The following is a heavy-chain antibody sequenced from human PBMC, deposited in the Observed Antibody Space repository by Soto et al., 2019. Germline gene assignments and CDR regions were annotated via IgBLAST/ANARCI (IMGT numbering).Heavy chain of an antibody. J-gene: IGHJ4*02. Sequence: QVQLVESGGGVVQPGRSLRLSCAASGFTFSSYAMHWVRQAPGKGLGWVAVISYDGSNKYYAGSVKGRFTISRDNPKNTLYLQMTTLRAEDTAVYYWATVAVEMATIHVFDYWGQGTLVTVSS. CDR3: ATVAVEMATIHVFDY. CDR1: GFTFSSYA. V-gene: IGHV3-30-3*01. D-gene: IGHD5-12*01. CDR2: ISYDGSNK.